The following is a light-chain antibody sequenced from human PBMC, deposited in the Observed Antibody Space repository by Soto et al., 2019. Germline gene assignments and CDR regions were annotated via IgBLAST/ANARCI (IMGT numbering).Light chain of an antibody. CDR1: QSISNY. J-gene: IGKJ5*01. CDR2: AAS. Sequence: DIQMTQSPSSLSASVGDRVTITCRASQSISNYLNWYQQKPGKAPKVLIYAASNLQSGVPSRFSGSGSGTDFTLTISSLQPEDFATYYCQQSYSTPLTFGQVTRLEIK. V-gene: IGKV1-39*01. CDR3: QQSYSTPLT.